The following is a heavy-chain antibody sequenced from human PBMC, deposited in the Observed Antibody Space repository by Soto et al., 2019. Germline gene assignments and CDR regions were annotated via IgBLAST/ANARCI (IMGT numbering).Heavy chain of an antibody. Sequence: SETLSLTCTVSGGSISSSSYYWGWIRQPPGKGLEWIGSIYYSGSTYYNPSLKSRVTISVDTSKDQFSLKLSSVTAADTAVYYCATNYAYYYYYGMDVWGQGTTVTVSS. CDR1: GGSISSSSYY. J-gene: IGHJ6*02. D-gene: IGHD4-4*01. CDR2: IYYSGST. V-gene: IGHV4-39*01. CDR3: ATNYAYYYYYGMDV.